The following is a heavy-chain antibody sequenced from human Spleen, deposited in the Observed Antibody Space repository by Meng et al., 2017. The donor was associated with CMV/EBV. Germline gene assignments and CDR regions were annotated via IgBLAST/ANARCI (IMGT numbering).Heavy chain of an antibody. CDR1: TFSAYS. CDR3: ARDLYYDFWSGHPKGWFDP. V-gene: IGHV3-21*01. Sequence: TFSAYSRHWIRQAPGKGLEWVSSIRSTSSFIYYADSVKGRFTISRDNAKNSVYLQMNSLRAEDTAVYYCARDLYYDFWSGHPKGWFDPWGQGTLVTVSS. CDR2: IRSTSSFI. D-gene: IGHD3-3*01. J-gene: IGHJ5*02.